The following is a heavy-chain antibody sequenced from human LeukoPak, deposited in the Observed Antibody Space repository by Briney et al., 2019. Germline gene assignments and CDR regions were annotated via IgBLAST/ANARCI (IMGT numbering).Heavy chain of an antibody. CDR1: GGSISSYY. V-gene: IGHV4-59*01. J-gene: IGHJ4*02. CDR3: ARAGYSSGWYGRPVYFDY. Sequence: SETLSLTCTVSGGSISSYYWSWIRQPPGKGLEWIGYIYYSGSTNYNPSLKSRVTISVDTSKSQFSLKLSSVTAADTAVYYCARAGYSSGWYGRPVYFDYWGQGTLVTVSS. D-gene: IGHD6-19*01. CDR2: IYYSGST.